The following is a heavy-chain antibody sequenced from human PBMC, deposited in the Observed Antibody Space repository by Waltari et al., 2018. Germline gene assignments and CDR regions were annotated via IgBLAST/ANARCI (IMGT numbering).Heavy chain of an antibody. CDR3: ARDTAAALDS. CDR1: GFTFSDHY. V-gene: IGHV3-72*01. J-gene: IGHJ4*02. Sequence: EVQLVESGGGLVQPGGSLRLSCVASGFTFSDHYMDWVRQAPGQGLEGVSRTKNKANSHITDYAASVKGRFIGSRDDSKNSLYLQMNNLKTEDTAVYYCARDTAAALDSWGQGTLVTVSS. D-gene: IGHD2-2*01. CDR2: TKNKANSHIT.